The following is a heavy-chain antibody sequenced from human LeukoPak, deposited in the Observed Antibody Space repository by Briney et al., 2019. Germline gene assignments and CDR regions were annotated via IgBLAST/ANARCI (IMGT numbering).Heavy chain of an antibody. V-gene: IGHV4-39*02. J-gene: IGHJ6*02. Sequence: SETLSLTCTVSGGSISDGTYHWGWIRQPPGKGLEWIGSIYYRGNTYYSPSPKSRVTISVDTSNNHFSLKLSSVIAADTAVYYCEGGSGTNFYYGVDVWGQGTTVTVSS. CDR2: IYYRGNT. CDR3: EGGSGTNFYYGVDV. CDR1: GGSISDGTYH. D-gene: IGHD3-10*01.